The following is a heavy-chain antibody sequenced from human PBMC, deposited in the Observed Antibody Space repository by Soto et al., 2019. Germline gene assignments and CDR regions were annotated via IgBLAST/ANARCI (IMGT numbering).Heavy chain of an antibody. CDR2: IYYSGST. Sequence: SETLSLTCTVSGGSISSYYFSWIRQPPGKRLEWIGYIYYSGSTTYNPSLKSRVTISVDTSKNQFSLRLSSVTAADTAVYYCATAAGTPFYFDYWGQGTLVTVSS. J-gene: IGHJ4*02. D-gene: IGHD6-13*01. V-gene: IGHV4-59*01. CDR1: GGSISSYY. CDR3: ATAAGTPFYFDY.